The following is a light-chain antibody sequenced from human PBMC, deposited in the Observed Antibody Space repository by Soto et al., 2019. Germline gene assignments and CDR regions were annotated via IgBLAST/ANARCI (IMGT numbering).Light chain of an antibody. CDR2: FAS. CDR3: QQYASHLGT. CDR1: QSVSSSY. Sequence: EIVLTQSPGTLSLSPGEIATLSCRASQSVSSSYLAWYQQKPGQAPRLLLYFASSRSTGIPDRFSGSGSGTDFTLTISRLEPEDFAVYYCQQYASHLGTFGEGTKVDIK. J-gene: IGKJ1*01. V-gene: IGKV3-20*01.